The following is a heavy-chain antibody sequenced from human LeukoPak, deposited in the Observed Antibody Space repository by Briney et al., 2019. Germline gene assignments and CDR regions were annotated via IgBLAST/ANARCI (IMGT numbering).Heavy chain of an antibody. D-gene: IGHD5-18*01. V-gene: IGHV4-34*01. CDR1: GGSFSGYY. CDR3: ARVRTGGYSYGYHPNWFDP. Sequence: KPSETLSLTCAVYGGSFSGYYWSWIRQPPGKGLEWIGEINHSGSTNYNPSLKSRVTISVDTSKNQFSLKLSSVTAADTAVYYCARVRTGGYSYGYHPNWFDPWGQGTLVTVSS. J-gene: IGHJ5*02. CDR2: INHSGST.